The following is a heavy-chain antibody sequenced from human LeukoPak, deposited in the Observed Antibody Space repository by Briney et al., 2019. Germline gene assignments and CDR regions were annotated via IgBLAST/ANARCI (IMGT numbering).Heavy chain of an antibody. V-gene: IGHV4-39*07. CDR3: AREYEGIAVAGSNRRAFDI. CDR1: GDSVSSSSYY. CDR2: VYFTGST. Sequence: SETLSLTCSVSGDSVSSSSYYWGWIRQPPGKGLEWIGSVYFTGSTYYNPSLKSRVTISVDTSKNHFSLKLTSVTAADTAVYYCAREYEGIAVAGSNRRAFDIWGQGTMVTVSS. J-gene: IGHJ3*02. D-gene: IGHD6-19*01.